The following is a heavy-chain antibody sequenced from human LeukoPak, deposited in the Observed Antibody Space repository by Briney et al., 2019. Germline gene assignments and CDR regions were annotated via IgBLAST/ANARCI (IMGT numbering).Heavy chain of an antibody. CDR1: AHTFTSYT. CDR2: INVGNGKT. J-gene: IGHJ4*02. D-gene: IGHD3-9*01. Sequence: ASVKVSCKASAHTFTSYTMHWVRQAPGQRLEWMGWINVGNGKTKYSQKFQGRVSITRDTSASTAYMELSSLRSEDTAVYYCARTYDVLTGFISSYFFDYWGQGTLVTVSS. CDR3: ARTYDVLTGFISSYFFDY. V-gene: IGHV1-3*01.